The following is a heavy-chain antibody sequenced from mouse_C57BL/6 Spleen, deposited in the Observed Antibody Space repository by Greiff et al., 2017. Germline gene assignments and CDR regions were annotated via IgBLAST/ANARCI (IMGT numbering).Heavy chain of an antibody. CDR3: AGGSSFDY. J-gene: IGHJ2*01. CDR2: IDPADGDT. Sequence: EVQLQQSGAELVKPGASVKLSCTASGFNIKDYYMHWVKQRTEQGLEWIGRIDPADGDTKYAPKFQGKATITADTSSNTAYLQLSSLTSEDTAVYYCAGGSSFDYWGQGTTLTVSS. V-gene: IGHV14-2*01. CDR1: GFNIKDYY. D-gene: IGHD1-1*01.